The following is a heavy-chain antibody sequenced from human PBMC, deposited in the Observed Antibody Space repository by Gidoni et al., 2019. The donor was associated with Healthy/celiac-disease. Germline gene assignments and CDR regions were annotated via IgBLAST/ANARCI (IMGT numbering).Heavy chain of an antibody. CDR2: IIPIFGTA. CDR3: ARAGSRTYTNHFDY. CDR1: GGTFSSYA. J-gene: IGHJ4*02. D-gene: IGHD1-1*01. Sequence: QVPLVQSGAELKKPGSSVKVSCKASGGTFSSYAISWVPQAPGQGLEWMGGIIPIFGTANYEQTFQGGVTITADESTSTAYMELSSLRSEDTAVYYCARAGSRTYTNHFDYWGQGTLVTVSS. V-gene: IGHV1-69*01.